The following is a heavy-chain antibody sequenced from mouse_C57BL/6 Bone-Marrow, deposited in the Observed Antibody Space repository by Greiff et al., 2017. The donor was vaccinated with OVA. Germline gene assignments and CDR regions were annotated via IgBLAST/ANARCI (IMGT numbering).Heavy chain of an antibody. CDR3: ARSRDGDGYYVWYFDV. V-gene: IGHV5-17*01. D-gene: IGHD2-3*01. CDR1: GFTFSDYG. CDR2: ISSGSSTI. J-gene: IGHJ1*03. Sequence: DVMLVESGGGLVKPGGSLKLSCAASGFTFSDYGMHWVRQAPEKGLEWVAYISSGSSTIYYADTVKGRFTISRANAKNPLFLQMTSLRSEDTAMYYCARSRDGDGYYVWYFDVWGTGTTVTVSS.